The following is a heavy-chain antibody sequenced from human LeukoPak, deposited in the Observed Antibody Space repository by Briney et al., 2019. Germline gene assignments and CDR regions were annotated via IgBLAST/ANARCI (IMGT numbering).Heavy chain of an antibody. D-gene: IGHD6-13*01. J-gene: IGHJ4*02. CDR2: IKQDGSEK. V-gene: IGHV3-7*04. CDR1: GFPFSSYW. Sequence: PGGALRLSCAASGFPFSSYWMSWVRQAPGKGLEWVANIKQDGSEKYYVDSVKGRFTISRDNAKNSLYLQMNSLRAEDTAAYYCARGTIAAAGYYYFDYWGQGTQVTVSS. CDR3: ARGTIAAAGYYYFDY.